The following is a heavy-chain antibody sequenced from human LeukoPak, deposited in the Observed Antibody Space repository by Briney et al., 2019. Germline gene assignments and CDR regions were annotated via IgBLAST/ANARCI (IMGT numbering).Heavy chain of an antibody. J-gene: IGHJ4*02. D-gene: IGHD3-10*01. CDR3: ARDLTTYYYGSGSYYQVY. Sequence: HPGGSLRLSCAASGFTFSSYSMNWVRQAPGKGLEWVSSISSSSSYIYYADSVKGRFTISRDNAKNSLYLQMNSLRAEDTAVYYCARDLTTYYYGSGSYYQVYWGQGTLVTVSS. CDR2: ISSSSSYI. CDR1: GFTFSSYS. V-gene: IGHV3-21*01.